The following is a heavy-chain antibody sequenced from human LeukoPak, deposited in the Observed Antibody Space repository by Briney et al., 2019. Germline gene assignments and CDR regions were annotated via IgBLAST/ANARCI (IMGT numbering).Heavy chain of an antibody. Sequence: GGSLRLSCAASGFTVSSNYMSWVRQAPGKGLGWVAVISYDGSNKYYAGSVKGRFTISRDNSKNTLYLQMNSLRAEDTAVYYCARDNPTGDRYYWGQGTLVTVSS. D-gene: IGHD7-27*01. CDR3: ARDNPTGDRYY. V-gene: IGHV3-30-3*01. CDR1: GFTVSSNY. J-gene: IGHJ4*02. CDR2: ISYDGSNK.